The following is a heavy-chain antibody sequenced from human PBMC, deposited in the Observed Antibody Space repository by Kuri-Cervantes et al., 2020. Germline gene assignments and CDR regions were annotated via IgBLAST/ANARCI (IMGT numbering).Heavy chain of an antibody. D-gene: IGHD3-22*01. CDR1: GGSISSGDYY. CDR2: IYYSGST. J-gene: IGHJ4*02. V-gene: IGHV4-30-4*08. CDR3: ARGAETMIDY. Sequence: SETLSLTCTVSGGSISSGDYYWSWIRQPPGKGLEWIGYIYYSGSTYYNPSLKSRVTISVDTSKNQFSLNLSFVTASDTAVYYCARGAETMIDYWGQGTLVTVSS.